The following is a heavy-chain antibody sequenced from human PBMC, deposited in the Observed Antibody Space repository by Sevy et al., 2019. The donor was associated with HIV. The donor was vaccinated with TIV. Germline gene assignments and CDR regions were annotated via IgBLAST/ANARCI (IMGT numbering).Heavy chain of an antibody. V-gene: IGHV3-30*18. CDR1: GFTFSNYA. D-gene: IGHD3-22*01. CDR3: AKDYRVLLITTIDY. CDR2: ISYDGSNK. J-gene: IGHJ4*02. Sequence: GGSLRLSCSASGFTFSNYAMHWVRQAPGKGLEWVGFISYDGSNKYYADSVKSRFTSSRDNGNNTLYLQMNSLGAEDTAVYYCAKDYRVLLITTIDYWGQGTLVTVSS.